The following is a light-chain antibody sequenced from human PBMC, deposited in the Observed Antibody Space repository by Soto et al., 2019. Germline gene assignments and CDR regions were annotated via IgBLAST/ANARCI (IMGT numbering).Light chain of an antibody. CDR2: GAS. CDR3: QQYDTSPWT. V-gene: IGKV3-20*01. J-gene: IGKJ1*01. Sequence: EIVLTQSPCTLSLSPVERATLSFMASQSVSSSYLAWYQQKPGQAPRLLIYGASSRATGIPDRFSGSGSGTDFTLTISRLEPEDFAVYFCQQYDTSPWTFGQGTKVDIK. CDR1: QSVSSSY.